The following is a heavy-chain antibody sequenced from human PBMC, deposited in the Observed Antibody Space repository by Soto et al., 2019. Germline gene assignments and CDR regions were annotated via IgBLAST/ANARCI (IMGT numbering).Heavy chain of an antibody. CDR2: IIPIFGTA. Sequence: QVQLVQSGAEVKKPGSSVNVSCKASGGTFSSYAISWVRQAPGQGLELMGGIIPIFGTANYAQKFQGRVTITADESTSTAYMELSSLRSEDTAVYYCARDGEEYSSGWMNYYYYGMDVWGQGTTVTVSS. CDR3: ARDGEEYSSGWMNYYYYGMDV. CDR1: GGTFSSYA. J-gene: IGHJ6*02. V-gene: IGHV1-69*01. D-gene: IGHD6-19*01.